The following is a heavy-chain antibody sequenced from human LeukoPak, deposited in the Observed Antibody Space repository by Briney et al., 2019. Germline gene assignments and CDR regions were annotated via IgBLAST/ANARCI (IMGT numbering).Heavy chain of an antibody. Sequence: PGGSLRLSCAVSGFSFEDYGMHWVRQPPGKGLEWVSSINYIGDSTSYADSVKGRFTVSRDNAKNSLYLQMNCLRPEDTALYYCAKHLRATNTYIFYGLDVWGPGTTVTVSS. V-gene: IGHV3-9*01. CDR3: AKHLRATNTYIFYGLDV. CDR1: GFSFEDYG. D-gene: IGHD2-21*01. CDR2: INYIGDST. J-gene: IGHJ6*02.